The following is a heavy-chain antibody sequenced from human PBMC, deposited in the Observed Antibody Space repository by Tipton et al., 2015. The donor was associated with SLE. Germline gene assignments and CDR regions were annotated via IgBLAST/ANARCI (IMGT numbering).Heavy chain of an antibody. D-gene: IGHD3-16*01. J-gene: IGHJ3*02. CDR1: GFTFSSYW. CDR3: AKDRGGGLDAFDI. Sequence: SLRLSCAASGFTFSSYWMHWVRQAPGKGLVWVSRINSDGSSTGYADSVKGRFTISRDNSMNTLYLQMNSLRAEDTAVYYCAKDRGGGLDAFDIWGQGTMVTVSS. V-gene: IGHV3-74*01. CDR2: INSDGSST.